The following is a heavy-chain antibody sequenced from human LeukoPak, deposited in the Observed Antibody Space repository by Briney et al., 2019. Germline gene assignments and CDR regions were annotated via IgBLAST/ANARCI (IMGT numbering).Heavy chain of an antibody. D-gene: IGHD6-13*01. J-gene: IGHJ5*02. CDR3: ARRGIAAAGKTSDP. CDR1: GGSISSYY. CDR2: IYTSGST. Sequence: SETLSLTCTVSGGSISSYYWSWIRQPPGKGLEWIGYIYTSGSTNYNPSLKSRVTISVDTSKNQFSLKLSSVTAADTAVYYCARRGIAAAGKTSDPWGQGTLVTVSS. V-gene: IGHV4-4*09.